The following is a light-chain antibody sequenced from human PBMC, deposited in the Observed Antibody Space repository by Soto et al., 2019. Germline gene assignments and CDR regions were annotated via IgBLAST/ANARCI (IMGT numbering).Light chain of an antibody. Sequence: EIVMTQSPATLSVSPGERVTLSCRAGQSVSSGLAWYQQKPGQTPRLLIYAASTRATGIPARFSGSGSGTEFTLTISSLQSEDFAVYYCQQYSSWPLTFGEGTKVEIK. V-gene: IGKV3-15*01. CDR3: QQYSSWPLT. CDR2: AAS. CDR1: QSVSSG. J-gene: IGKJ4*01.